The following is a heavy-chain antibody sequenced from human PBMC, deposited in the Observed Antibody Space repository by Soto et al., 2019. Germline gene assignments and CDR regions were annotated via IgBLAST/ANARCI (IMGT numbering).Heavy chain of an antibody. J-gene: IGHJ4*02. V-gene: IGHV4-34*01. CDR1: GGSFSGYY. Sequence: PSETLSLTCAVYGGSFSGYYWSWIRQPPGKGLEWIGEINHSGSTNYNPSLKSRVTISVDTSKNQFSLKLSSVTAADTAVYYCARKSDYRDRYYFDYWGQGTLVTVSS. CDR3: ARKSDYRDRYYFDY. CDR2: INHSGST. D-gene: IGHD4-17*01.